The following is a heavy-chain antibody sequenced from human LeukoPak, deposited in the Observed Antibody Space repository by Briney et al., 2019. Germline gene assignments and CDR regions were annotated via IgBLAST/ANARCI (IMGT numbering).Heavy chain of an antibody. CDR3: ARREGTAAVGPFDP. Sequence: PSETLSLTCAVYGGSFSGYYWSWIRQPPGKGLEWIGEINHSGSTNYNPSLKSRVTISVDTSKNQFSLKLSSVTAADTAVYYCARREGTAAVGPFDPWGQGTLVTVSS. D-gene: IGHD6-13*01. CDR1: GGSFSGYY. V-gene: IGHV4-34*01. CDR2: INHSGST. J-gene: IGHJ5*02.